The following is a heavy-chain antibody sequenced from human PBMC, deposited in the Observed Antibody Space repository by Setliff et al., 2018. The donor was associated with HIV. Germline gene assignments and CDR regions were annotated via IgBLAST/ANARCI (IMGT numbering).Heavy chain of an antibody. D-gene: IGHD6-19*01. CDR3: VRPLWYNNGWTFDN. V-gene: IGHV3-49*04. CDR1: GFMFGDYL. CDR2: IRSKTFGGTA. Sequence: GGSLRLSCTASGFMFGDYLMSWVRQAPGKGLEWIGFIRSKTFGGTAEYAASVKGRFTISRDDSISVAYLQLNSLKTDDTAVYYCVRPLWYNNGWTFDNWGQGTLVTVSS. J-gene: IGHJ4*02.